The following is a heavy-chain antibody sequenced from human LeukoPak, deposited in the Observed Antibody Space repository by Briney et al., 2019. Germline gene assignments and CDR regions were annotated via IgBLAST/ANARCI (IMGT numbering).Heavy chain of an antibody. CDR2: INHSGST. Sequence: PSETLSLTCAVYGGSFTGYYWTWIRQPPGKGLEWIGEINHSGSTHYNPSLKSRVTISVDTSKNQFSLKVSSVTAADTAVYYCARVGCSSSSCNGSYYYHYYYMDVWGKGTTVTVSS. CDR1: GGSFTGYY. V-gene: IGHV4-34*01. D-gene: IGHD2-2*01. J-gene: IGHJ6*03. CDR3: ARVGCSSSSCNGSYYYHYYYMDV.